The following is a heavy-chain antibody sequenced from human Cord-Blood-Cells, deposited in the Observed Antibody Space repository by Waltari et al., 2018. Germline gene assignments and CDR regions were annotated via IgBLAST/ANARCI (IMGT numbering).Heavy chain of an antibody. J-gene: IGHJ4*02. D-gene: IGHD6-6*01. CDR1: GFTFSSYW. CDR2: IKSDGSST. Sequence: EVQLVESGGGLVQPGGSLRLSCAASGFTFSSYWMHWVRQAQGKGLVWFSRIKSDGSSTSYADSVKGRFTISRDNAKNTLYLQMNSLRAEDTAVYYCARAIAARFPTDYWGQGTLVTVSS. CDR3: ARAIAARFPTDY. V-gene: IGHV3-74*01.